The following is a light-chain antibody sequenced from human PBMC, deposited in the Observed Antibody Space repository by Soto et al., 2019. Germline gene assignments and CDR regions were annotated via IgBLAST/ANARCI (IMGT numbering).Light chain of an antibody. CDR1: SSDVGGYDS. CDR2: GVT. CDR3: SSFTSSITDV. V-gene: IGLV2-14*01. Sequence: QSVLTQPASVSGSPGQSITISCTGTSSDVGGYDSVCWYQQHPGKAPKVMIYGVTNRPSGVSDCFSGSKSGNTASLTISGLQAEDEADYYCSSFTSSITDVFGTGTKVTVL. J-gene: IGLJ1*01.